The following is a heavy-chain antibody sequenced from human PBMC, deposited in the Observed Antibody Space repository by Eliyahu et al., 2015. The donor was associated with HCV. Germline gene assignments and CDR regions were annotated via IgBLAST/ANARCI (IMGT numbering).Heavy chain of an antibody. D-gene: IGHD1-26*01. CDR3: AKDRGSGRNSFEY. CDR2: ISWNGNII. CDR1: GFTFDDYV. V-gene: IGHV3-9*01. Sequence: EVQLVESGGGLVQPGRSLRLSCAGSGFTFDDYVMXXVRQAPGKGLEWVSGISWNGNIIGYADSVKGRFTISRDNAKKSLYLQMNSLRTEDTALYYCAKDRGSGRNSFEYWGQGSLVTVSS. J-gene: IGHJ4*02.